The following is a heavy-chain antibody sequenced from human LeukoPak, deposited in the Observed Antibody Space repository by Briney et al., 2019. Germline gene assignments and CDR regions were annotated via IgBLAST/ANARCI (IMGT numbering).Heavy chain of an antibody. J-gene: IGHJ4*02. CDR3: ARGSSSSWYAAFDY. CDR1: GYTFTSYG. CDR2: ISAYNGNT. V-gene: IGHV1-18*01. Sequence: GSVKVSCKASGYTFTSYGISWVRQAPGQGLEWMGWISAYNGNTNYAQKLQGRVTMTTDTSTSTAYMELRSLRSDDTAVYYCARGSSSSWYAAFDYWGQGTLVTVSS. D-gene: IGHD6-13*01.